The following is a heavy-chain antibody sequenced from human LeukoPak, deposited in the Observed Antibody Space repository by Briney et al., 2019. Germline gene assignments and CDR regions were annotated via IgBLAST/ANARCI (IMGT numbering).Heavy chain of an antibody. CDR3: TRPTGDYYYMDV. D-gene: IGHD1-14*01. CDR1: GFTFSSYA. J-gene: IGHJ6*03. V-gene: IGHV3-30-3*01. CDR2: ISYDGSNK. Sequence: GGSLRLSCAASGFTFSSYAMHWVRQAPGKGLEWVAVISYDGSNKYYADSVKGRFTISRDNSKNTLYLQMNSLRAEDTAVYYCTRPTGDYYYMDVWGKGTTVTVSS.